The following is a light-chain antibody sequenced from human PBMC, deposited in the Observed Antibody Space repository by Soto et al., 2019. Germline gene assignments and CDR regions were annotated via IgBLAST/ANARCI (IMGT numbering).Light chain of an antibody. J-gene: IGKJ1*01. Sequence: EIVMTQSPATLSVSPGESATLSCRASQSVGSSLAWYQQKPGQAPSLLIYGASTRATGIPARFSGSGSGTEFTLTISSLQSEDFAVYYCQQFNTWPRTFGQGTKVEIK. CDR2: GAS. V-gene: IGKV3-15*01. CDR1: QSVGSS. CDR3: QQFNTWPRT.